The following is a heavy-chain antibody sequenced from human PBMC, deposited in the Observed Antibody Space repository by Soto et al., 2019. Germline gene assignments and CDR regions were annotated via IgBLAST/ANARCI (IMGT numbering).Heavy chain of an antibody. CDR2: VFHTGGT. D-gene: IGHD6-19*01. J-gene: IGHJ4*02. Sequence: QVQLQESGPGLVKPSETLSLTCTVSSDSIAGENWWSWVRQPPGLGLEWIGEVFHTGGTNYNPSLKSRVTMEVDKSNNQFFLNLISAPAADTAVYYCARVFSSGSGWMYYFDFWGQGTLVSVSS. V-gene: IGHV4-4*02. CDR3: ARVFSSGSGWMYYFDF. CDR1: SDSIAGENW.